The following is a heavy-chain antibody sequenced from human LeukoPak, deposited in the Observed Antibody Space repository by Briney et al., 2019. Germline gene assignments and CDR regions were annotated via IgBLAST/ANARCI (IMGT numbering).Heavy chain of an antibody. CDR1: GFTFSDYY. J-gene: IGHJ4*02. CDR3: ARDAKSGYSSSWNDY. Sequence: GGSLRLSCAASGFTFSDYYMSWIRQAPGKGLEWVSYISGSGNIIYYVDSVKGRFTISRDNAKNSLYLQMNSLRAEDTAVYYCARDAKSGYSSSWNDYWGQGTLVTVSS. V-gene: IGHV3-11*01. D-gene: IGHD6-13*01. CDR2: ISGSGNII.